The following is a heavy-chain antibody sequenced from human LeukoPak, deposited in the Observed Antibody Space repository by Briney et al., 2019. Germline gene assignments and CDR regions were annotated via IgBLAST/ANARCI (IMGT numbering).Heavy chain of an antibody. CDR2: INTDKGNT. D-gene: IGHD6-19*01. Sequence: ASVKVSCKASGYIFTNHAIHWVRQAPGQNLEWMGWINTDKGNTKYSQKFEGRVTITRDASANTAYMELSSLTSEDTAMYYCTRLAGAGSEYFYRWGQGTLVIVSS. V-gene: IGHV1-3*04. CDR1: GYIFTNHA. J-gene: IGHJ1*01. CDR3: TRLAGAGSEYFYR.